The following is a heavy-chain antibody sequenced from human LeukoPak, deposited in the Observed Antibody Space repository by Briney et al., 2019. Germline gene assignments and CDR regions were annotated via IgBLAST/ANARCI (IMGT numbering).Heavy chain of an antibody. V-gene: IGHV3-15*01. J-gene: IGHJ4*02. D-gene: IGHD7-27*01. CDR2: IKSKTDGGTT. Sequence: PGGSLRLSCGASGLTFNDAWMNWVRQAPGKGLEWVGRIKSKTDGGTTDYAAPVKGRFTISRDDSKNTVYLQMNSLKTEDTAVYYCARGNRGFDYWGQGTLVTVSS. CDR1: GLTFNDAW. CDR3: ARGNRGFDY.